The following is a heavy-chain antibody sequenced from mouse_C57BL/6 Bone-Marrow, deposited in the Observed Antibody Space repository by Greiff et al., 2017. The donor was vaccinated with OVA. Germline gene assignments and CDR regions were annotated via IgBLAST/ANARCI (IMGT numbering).Heavy chain of an antibody. J-gene: IGHJ1*03. CDR2: INPSNGGT. D-gene: IGHD2-3*01. CDR3: ARYDGYYVYFDV. V-gene: IGHV1-53*01. CDR1: GYTFTSYW. Sequence: QVQLQQPGTELVKPGASVKLSCKASGYTFTSYWLHWVKQRPGQGLEWIGNINPSNGGTNYNEKFKSKVTLTADKSSSTAYMQFSSLTSEDSAIYYCARYDGYYVYFDVWGTGTTVTVSS.